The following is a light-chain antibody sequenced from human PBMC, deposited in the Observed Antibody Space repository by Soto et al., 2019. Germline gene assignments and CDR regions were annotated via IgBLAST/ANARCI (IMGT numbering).Light chain of an antibody. J-gene: IGKJ4*01. V-gene: IGKV1-39*01. CDR3: QQSYSTPS. Sequence: DIQMTHSASSVSASVGDRVTITCRASQSVSRYLSWYQQRPGKAPKLLIYDASSLQSGVPSRFSGSGSGTDFTLTISSLQPEDFATYYCQQSYSTPSFGGGTKVDI. CDR1: QSVSRY. CDR2: DAS.